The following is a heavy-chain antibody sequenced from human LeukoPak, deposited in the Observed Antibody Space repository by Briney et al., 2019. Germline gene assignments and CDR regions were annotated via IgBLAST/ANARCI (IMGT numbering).Heavy chain of an antibody. V-gene: IGHV5-51*01. CDR1: GYTLTNNW. J-gene: IGHJ4*02. CDR2: IYPGYSDA. D-gene: IGHD2-2*01. Sequence: GESLKISCKISGYTLTNNWIGWVRQVPGKGLEWMGLIYPGYSDAKYSPSFQGQVTLSVDASISTAYLQLTGLRASDTAMYYCARRVPYCSSTSCPVFDYWGQGTLVTVSS. CDR3: ARRVPYCSSTSCPVFDY.